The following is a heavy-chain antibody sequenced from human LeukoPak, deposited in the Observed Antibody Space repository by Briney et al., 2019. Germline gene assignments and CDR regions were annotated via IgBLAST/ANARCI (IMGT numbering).Heavy chain of an antibody. CDR2: IYTSGST. CDR3: ARTPLEFFDWLLNSDSYYHMDV. J-gene: IGHJ6*03. D-gene: IGHD3-9*01. V-gene: IGHV4-61*02. CDR1: GGSISSGSYY. Sequence: SETLSLTCTVSGGSISSGSYYWSWIRQPAGKGLEWIGRIYTSGSTNYNPSLKSRVTMSVDTSENHFSLRLNSVTAADTAVYYCARTPLEFFDWLLNSDSYYHMDVWGKGTTVTISS.